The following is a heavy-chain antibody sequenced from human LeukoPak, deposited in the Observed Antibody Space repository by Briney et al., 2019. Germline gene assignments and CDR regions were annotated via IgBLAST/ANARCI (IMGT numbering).Heavy chain of an antibody. Sequence: SETLSLTCTVSGDSISNSGYYWDWIRQSPGKGLEWIGSINHSGTTYYEPSLKSRVTISVDASKNQFSLKLSSVTAADTTIYYCARKKLVASGYFDFWGRGIPVTVSS. D-gene: IGHD6-13*01. CDR1: GDSISNSGYY. J-gene: IGHJ4*02. CDR3: ARKKLVASGYFDF. V-gene: IGHV4-39*01. CDR2: INHSGTT.